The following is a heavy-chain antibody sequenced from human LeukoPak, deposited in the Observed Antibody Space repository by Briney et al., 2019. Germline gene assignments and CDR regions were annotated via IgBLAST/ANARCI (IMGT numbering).Heavy chain of an antibody. V-gene: IGHV4-39*01. Sequence: SETLSLTCTVSGGSISSSSYYWGWIRQPPGKGLEWIGSIYYSGSTYYNPSLKSRVTISVDTSKNQFSLKLSSVTAADTAVYYCARIVLLWFGEPGGYFDYWGRGTLVTVSS. CDR3: ARIVLLWFGEPGGYFDY. D-gene: IGHD3-10*01. CDR1: GGSISSSSYY. CDR2: IYYSGST. J-gene: IGHJ4*02.